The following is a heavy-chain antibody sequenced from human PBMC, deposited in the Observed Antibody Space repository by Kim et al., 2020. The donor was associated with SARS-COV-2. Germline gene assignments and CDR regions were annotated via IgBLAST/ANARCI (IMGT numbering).Heavy chain of an antibody. D-gene: IGHD3-10*01. V-gene: IGHV7-4-1*02. Sequence: ASVKVSCKASGYTFTNYAMTWVRQAPGQGLEWMGWISPNTGNPTYAQGFTGRFVFSLDTSVSTTYLQISSLKAEDTAVYYCARTAPGASSGSLQLDYWGQ. J-gene: IGHJ4*02. CDR3: ARTAPGASSGSLQLDY. CDR2: ISPNTGNP. CDR1: GYTFTNYA.